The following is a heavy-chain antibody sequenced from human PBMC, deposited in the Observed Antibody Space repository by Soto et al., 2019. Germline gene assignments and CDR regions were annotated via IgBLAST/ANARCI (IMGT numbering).Heavy chain of an antibody. D-gene: IGHD1-1*01. CDR2: SSNSGSFT. Sequence: PGGSLRLSWGASEGTFIDHDVSWIRQAPGKGLEWIGYSSNSGSFTRYADSVKGRFSISRDNAKNSLYLQINSLRGDDTAIYYCVRSGDNYNLLDYWGQGTPVTVSS. V-gene: IGHV3-11*06. CDR1: EGTFIDHD. CDR3: VRSGDNYNLLDY. J-gene: IGHJ4*02.